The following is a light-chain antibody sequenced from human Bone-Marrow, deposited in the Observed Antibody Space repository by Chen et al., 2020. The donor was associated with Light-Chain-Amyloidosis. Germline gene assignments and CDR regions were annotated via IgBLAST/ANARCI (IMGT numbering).Light chain of an antibody. CDR2: RDT. Sequence: SYELTQPPSVSVSPGQTARITCSGDDLPTKYAYWYQQKPGQAPVLVIHRDTERPSGISERFSGSSSGTSATLTSSGVQAEGEADYHCQSADSSGTYEVIFGGGTALTVL. J-gene: IGLJ2*01. V-gene: IGLV3-25*03. CDR3: QSADSSGTYEVI. CDR1: DLPTKY.